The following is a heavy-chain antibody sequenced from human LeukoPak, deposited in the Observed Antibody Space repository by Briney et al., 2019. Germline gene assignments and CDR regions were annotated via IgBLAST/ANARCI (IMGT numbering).Heavy chain of an antibody. D-gene: IGHD2-21*01. CDR3: ARGDTRYYGMDV. Sequence: RGSLRLSCAASGFTVSSNYMSWVRQAPGKGLEWVSVIYSGGSTYYADSVKGRFTISRDNSKNTLYLQMNSLRAEDTAVYYCARGDTRYYGMDVWGQGTTVTVSS. V-gene: IGHV3-66*01. CDR1: GFTVSSNY. CDR2: IYSGGST. J-gene: IGHJ6*02.